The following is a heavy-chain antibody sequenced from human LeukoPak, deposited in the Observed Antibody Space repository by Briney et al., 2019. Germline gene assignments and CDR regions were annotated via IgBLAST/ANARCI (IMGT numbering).Heavy chain of an antibody. Sequence: SETLSLLLTSFGGSIKSYYYRWLVQPPGKGLEYIGYIYYSGTTNYNPSLKSRVTISVDTSKNQFSLTLSSVTVADTAVYYCTSFWVGGCYTGYWGQGTLVTVSS. CDR2: IYYSGTT. CDR3: TSFWVGGCYTGY. CDR1: GGSIKSYY. V-gene: IGHV4-59*01. J-gene: IGHJ4*02. D-gene: IGHD2-15*01.